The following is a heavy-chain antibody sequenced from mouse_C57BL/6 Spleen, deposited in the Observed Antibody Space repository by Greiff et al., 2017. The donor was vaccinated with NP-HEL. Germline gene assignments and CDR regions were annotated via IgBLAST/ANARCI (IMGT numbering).Heavy chain of an antibody. J-gene: IGHJ3*01. CDR3: ARGDTTGFFAY. V-gene: IGHV1-69*01. D-gene: IGHD1-1*01. CDR2: IDPSDSYT. CDR1: GYTFTSYW. Sequence: QVQLQQPGAELVMPGASVKLSCKASGYTFTSYWMHWVKQSPGQGLEWIGEIDPSDSYTNYNQKFKGKSTLTVDKSSSTAYMQLSSLTSEDSAVYYCARGDTTGFFAYWGQGTLVTVSA.